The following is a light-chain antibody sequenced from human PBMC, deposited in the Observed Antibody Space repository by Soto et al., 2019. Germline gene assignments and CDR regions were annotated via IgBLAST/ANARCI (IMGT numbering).Light chain of an antibody. Sequence: IHMPHPASTLSACVAHRVTITCPASQSISSRLAWYQQKPVKAPELLIYDASSLESGVPSRFSGSAPGTDFTLTISSLQPEAFATCSCLQDYSYPWMLGQGTEV. CDR2: DAS. J-gene: IGKJ1*01. CDR1: QSISSR. V-gene: IGKV1-5*01. CDR3: LQDYSYPWM.